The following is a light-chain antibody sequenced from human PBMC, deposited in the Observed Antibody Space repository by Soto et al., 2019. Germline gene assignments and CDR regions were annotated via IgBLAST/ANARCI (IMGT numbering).Light chain of an antibody. J-gene: IGLJ1*01. CDR1: RNDFYGYYY. CDR2: DVY. CDR3: NSYTSSTPFYV. V-gene: IGLV2-14*03. Sequence: QSALTQPASVSGSPGQSIAISCTGDRNDFYGYYYFAWYQQHPGQAPQLIIYDVYSRPSGVSHRFSVSKSGDTASLTISGLQAEDEADYYCNSYTSSTPFYVFGTVTKVTVL.